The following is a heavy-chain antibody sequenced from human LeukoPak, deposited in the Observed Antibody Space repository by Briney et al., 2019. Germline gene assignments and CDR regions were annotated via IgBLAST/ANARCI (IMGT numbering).Heavy chain of an antibody. CDR1: GYTFTCYY. D-gene: IGHD3-3*01. CDR2: INPNSGGT. J-gene: IGHJ5*02. Sequence: GASVTVSCKASGYTFTCYYMHWVRQAPGQGLEWMGRINPNSGGTNYAQKFQGRVTMTRDTSISTAYMELSRLRSDDTAVYYCARDHPYDFWSGYHYNWFDPWGQGTLVTVSS. CDR3: ARDHPYDFWSGYHYNWFDP. V-gene: IGHV1-2*06.